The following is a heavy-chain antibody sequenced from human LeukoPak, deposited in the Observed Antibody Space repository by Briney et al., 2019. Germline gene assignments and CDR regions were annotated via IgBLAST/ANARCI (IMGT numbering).Heavy chain of an antibody. Sequence: ASVKVSCKASGYTFSGYYMHWVRQAPGQGLEWMGWINPNSGDTNYAQKFHDRVTMTRDTSISTAYMELSRLRSDDTAVYYCARDGAFSGRSAFDIWGQGTMVTVSS. D-gene: IGHD1-26*01. CDR1: GYTFSGYY. V-gene: IGHV1-2*02. CDR3: ARDGAFSGRSAFDI. CDR2: INPNSGDT. J-gene: IGHJ3*02.